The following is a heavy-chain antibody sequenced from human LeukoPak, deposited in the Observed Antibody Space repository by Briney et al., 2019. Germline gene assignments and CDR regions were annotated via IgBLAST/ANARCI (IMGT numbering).Heavy chain of an antibody. CDR1: GYSFTSYW. D-gene: IGHD6-19*01. Sequence: GESLKISCKGSGYSFTSYWIGWVRQMPGKGLEWMGIIYPGDSDTRYSPSFQGQVTISADKSISTAYLQWSSLKASDTAMYYCARHPYSSGWYKDRVYFQHWGQGTLVTVSS. CDR3: ARHPYSSGWYKDRVYFQH. CDR2: IYPGDSDT. V-gene: IGHV5-51*01. J-gene: IGHJ1*01.